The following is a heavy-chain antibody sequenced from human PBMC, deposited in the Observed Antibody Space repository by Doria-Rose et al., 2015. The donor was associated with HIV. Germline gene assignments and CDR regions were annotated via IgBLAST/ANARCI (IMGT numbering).Heavy chain of an antibody. CDR1: GVSLSSPGMG. CDR2: ILSDDER. J-gene: IGHJ4*02. D-gene: IGHD6-13*01. V-gene: IGHV2-26*01. CDR3: ARIKSSRWYRKYYFDF. Sequence: QITLKESGPVLVKPTETLTLTCTVSGVSLSSPGMGVSWIRQPPGKALEWLANILSDDERSHKSSLKSRLTISRGTYKSQVVLTMTDMDPVDTATYYCARIKSSRWYRKYYFDFWGQGTLVIVSA.